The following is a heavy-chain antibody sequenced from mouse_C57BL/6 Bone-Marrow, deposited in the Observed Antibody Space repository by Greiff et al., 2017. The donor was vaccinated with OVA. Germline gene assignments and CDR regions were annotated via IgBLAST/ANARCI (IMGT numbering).Heavy chain of an antibody. CDR2: IHPNSGST. J-gene: IGHJ3*01. CDR3: ARAPDGYYFAWFAY. V-gene: IGHV1-64*01. Sequence: QVQLQQPGAELVKPGASVKLSCKASGYTFTSYWMHWVKQRPGQGLEWIGMIHPNSGSTNYNEKFKSKATLTVDKSSSTAYMQLSSLTSEDSAVYYCARAPDGYYFAWFAYWGQGTMLTVSA. D-gene: IGHD2-3*01. CDR1: GYTFTSYW.